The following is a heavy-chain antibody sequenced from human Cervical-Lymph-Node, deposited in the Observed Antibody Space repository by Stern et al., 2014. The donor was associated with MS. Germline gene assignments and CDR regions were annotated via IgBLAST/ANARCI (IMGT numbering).Heavy chain of an antibody. D-gene: IGHD3-22*01. CDR1: GFTFSSYA. Sequence: EVHLVESGGGLVQPGGSLRLSCAASGFTFSSYAMSWVRQAPGKGLEWVSAISGSGGSTYYADSVKGRFTISRDNSKNTLYLQMNSLRAEDTAVYYCAKDDRTSFNYYYYYGMDVWGQGTTVTVSS. CDR3: AKDDRTSFNYYYYYGMDV. J-gene: IGHJ6*02. V-gene: IGHV3-23*04. CDR2: ISGSGGST.